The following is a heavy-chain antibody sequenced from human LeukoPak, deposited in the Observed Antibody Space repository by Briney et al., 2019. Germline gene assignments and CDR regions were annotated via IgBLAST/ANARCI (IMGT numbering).Heavy chain of an antibody. CDR2: ISYTGTT. CDR1: GASINNNNYY. J-gene: IGHJ4*02. D-gene: IGHD1-1*01. V-gene: IGHV4-39*01. Sequence: PSGTLSLTCAVSGASINNNNYYWGWIRQPPGKGLKWIGSISYTGTTYYNPSLESRVTISVDTSKSQFSLNLTSATAADTAFYYCAKHAYPGTTAPFGLWGQGTLVTVSS. CDR3: AKHAYPGTTAPFGL.